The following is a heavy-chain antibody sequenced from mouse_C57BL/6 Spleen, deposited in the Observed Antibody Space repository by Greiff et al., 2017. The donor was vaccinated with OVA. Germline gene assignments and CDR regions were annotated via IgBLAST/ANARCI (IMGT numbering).Heavy chain of an antibody. Sequence: QVQLKQSGPGLVAPSQSLSITCTVSGFSLTSYGVHWVRQPPGKGLEWLVVIWSDGSTTYNSALKSRLSISKDNSKSQVFLKMNSLQTDDTAMYYCARHGNHAWYFDVWGTGTTVTVSS. J-gene: IGHJ1*03. D-gene: IGHD2-1*01. CDR1: GFSLTSYG. V-gene: IGHV2-6-1*01. CDR3: ARHGNHAWYFDV. CDR2: IWSDGST.